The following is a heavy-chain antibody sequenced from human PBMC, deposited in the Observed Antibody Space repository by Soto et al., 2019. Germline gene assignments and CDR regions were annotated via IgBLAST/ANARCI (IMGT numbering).Heavy chain of an antibody. Sequence: QVQLVQSGAEVKKPGASVKVSCKASGYTFTSYGISWVRQAPGQGLEWMGWISAYNGNTKYAQKIQGRVTMTTDTSTKLAYMGLSSLAADDTAVYCCGRGPKESSVSPRCYWGQGTLVTVSS. D-gene: IGHD1-26*01. CDR2: ISAYNGNT. CDR3: GRGPKESSVSPRCY. J-gene: IGHJ4*02. CDR1: GYTFTSYG. V-gene: IGHV1-18*01.